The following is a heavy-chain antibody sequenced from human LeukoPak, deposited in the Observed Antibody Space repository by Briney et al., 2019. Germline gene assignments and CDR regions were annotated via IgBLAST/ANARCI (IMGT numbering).Heavy chain of an antibody. CDR1: GFTFSSSA. D-gene: IGHD2-2*01. V-gene: IGHV3-23*01. CDR2: IGGSGDST. J-gene: IGHJ4*02. CDR3: AKDPDIVVVPAATDYYFDY. Sequence: GGSLRLSCAASGFTFSSSAMSWVRQAPGKGLEWVSAIGGSGDSTYYADSVKGRFTISRDNSKNTLYLQMNSLRAEDTAIYYCAKDPDIVVVPAATDYYFDYWGQGTLVTVSS.